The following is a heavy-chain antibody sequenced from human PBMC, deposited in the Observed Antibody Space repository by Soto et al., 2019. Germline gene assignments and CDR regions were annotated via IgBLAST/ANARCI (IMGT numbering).Heavy chain of an antibody. CDR2: IYSGGST. D-gene: IGHD4-17*01. CDR1: GFTVSSNY. V-gene: IGHV3-53*01. CDR3: ARDVYGDYGEDV. Sequence: PGGSLRLSTAASGFTVSSNYMSWVRQAPGKGLEWVSVIYSGGSTYYADSVRGRFTISRDNSKNTLYLQMNSLRAEDTAVYYCARDVYGDYGEDVWGQGTTVTVSS. J-gene: IGHJ6*02.